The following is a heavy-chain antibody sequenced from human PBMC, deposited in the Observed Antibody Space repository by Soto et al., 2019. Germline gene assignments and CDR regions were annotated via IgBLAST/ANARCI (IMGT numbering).Heavy chain of an antibody. CDR1: GGSFSGYY. J-gene: IGHJ6*03. CDR2: INHSGST. CDR3: ARATTDIVVVPAATAHYYYYYMDV. D-gene: IGHD2-2*01. V-gene: IGHV4-34*01. Sequence: SETLSLTCAVYGGSFSGYYWSWIRQPPGKGLEWIGEINHSGSTNYNPSLKSRVTISVDTSKNQFSLKLSSVTAADTAVYYCARATTDIVVVPAATAHYYYYYMDVSGKGTTVTVSS.